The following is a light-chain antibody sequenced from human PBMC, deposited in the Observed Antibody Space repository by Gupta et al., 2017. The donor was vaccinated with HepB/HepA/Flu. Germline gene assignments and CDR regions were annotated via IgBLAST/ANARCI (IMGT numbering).Light chain of an antibody. CDR1: SGSVSTTYY. V-gene: IGLV8-61*02. CDR2: HTN. CDR3: MLYMDSDIWV. Sequence: QTVVTQEPSFSVSPGGTVTLTCGLSSGSVSTTYYPSWYQQTPGQAPRTLIYHTNTRPSGGPCCLSGPNPGNKAALTITGAQADDESDYYCMLYMDSDIWVFGGGTKLTVL. J-gene: IGLJ2*01.